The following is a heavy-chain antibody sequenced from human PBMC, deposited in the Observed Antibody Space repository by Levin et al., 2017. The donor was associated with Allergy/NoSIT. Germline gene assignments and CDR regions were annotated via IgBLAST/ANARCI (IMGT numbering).Heavy chain of an antibody. V-gene: IGHV3-23*01. CDR2: ISGSGGST. D-gene: IGHD6-19*01. CDR1: GFTFSSYA. Sequence: GESLKISCAASGFTFSSYAMSWVRQAPGKGLEWVSAISGSGGSTYYADSVKGRFTISRDNSKNKLYLQMNSLRAEDTAVYYCAKVSVAGTGGVLNYYYYGMDVWGQGTTVTVSS. CDR3: AKVSVAGTGGVLNYYYYGMDV. J-gene: IGHJ6*02.